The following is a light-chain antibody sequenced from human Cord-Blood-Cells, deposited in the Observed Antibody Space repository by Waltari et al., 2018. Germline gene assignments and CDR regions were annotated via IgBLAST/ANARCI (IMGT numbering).Light chain of an antibody. J-gene: IGKJ1*01. CDR2: WAC. V-gene: IGKV4-1*01. CDR3: QQYYSTPWT. CDR1: QSVLYSSNNEKY. Sequence: DIVMTQSPDSLAVSLGERATINCQSSQSVLYSSNNEKYLAWYQQKPGQPPKLLIYWACTRESGVPDRFSGSGSGTDFTLTISSLQAEDVAVYYCQQYYSTPWTFGQGTKVEIK.